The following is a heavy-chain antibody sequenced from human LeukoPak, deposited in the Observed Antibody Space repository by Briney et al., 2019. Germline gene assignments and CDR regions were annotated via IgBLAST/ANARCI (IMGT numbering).Heavy chain of an antibody. V-gene: IGHV4-31*03. CDR1: GGSISSGGYY. CDR3: ARITHCSSTSCYKVVDY. J-gene: IGHJ4*02. D-gene: IGHD2-2*02. CDR2: IYYSGST. Sequence: SETLSLTCTVSGGSISSGGYYWSWIRQHPGKGLEWIGYIYYSGSTYYNPSLKSRVTISVDTSKNQFSLKLSSVTAADTAVYYCARITHCSSTSCYKVVDYWGQGTLVTVSS.